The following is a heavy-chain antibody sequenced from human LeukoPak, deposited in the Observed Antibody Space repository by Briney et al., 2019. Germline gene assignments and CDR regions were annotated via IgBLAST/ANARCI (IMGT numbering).Heavy chain of an antibody. CDR1: GFTFSNAW. Sequence: GGSLRLSCAASGFTFSNAWMSWVRQAPGKGLEWVGRIKSKTDGGTTDYAAPVKGRFTISRDDSKNTLYLQMNSLKTEDTAVYYCTTLSSIVGATNPDYWGQGTLVTVSS. D-gene: IGHD1-26*01. V-gene: IGHV3-15*01. CDR2: IKSKTDGGTT. CDR3: TTLSSIVGATNPDY. J-gene: IGHJ4*02.